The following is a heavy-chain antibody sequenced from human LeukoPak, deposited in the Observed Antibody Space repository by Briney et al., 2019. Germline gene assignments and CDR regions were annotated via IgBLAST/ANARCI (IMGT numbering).Heavy chain of an antibody. Sequence: GGSLRLSCAASGFTFSSYAMSWVRQAPGKGLEWVGRIKSKTDGGTTDYAAPVKGRFTISRDDSKNTLYLQMNSLKTEDTAVYYCTGCSSTTCFYYYYMDVWGKGTTVTVSS. D-gene: IGHD2-2*01. V-gene: IGHV3-15*01. CDR1: GFTFSSYA. CDR3: TGCSSTTCFYYYYMDV. CDR2: IKSKTDGGTT. J-gene: IGHJ6*03.